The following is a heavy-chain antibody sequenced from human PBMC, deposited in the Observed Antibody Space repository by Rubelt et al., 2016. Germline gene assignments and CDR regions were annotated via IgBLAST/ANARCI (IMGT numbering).Heavy chain of an antibody. D-gene: IGHD3-16*01. CDR3: AKDAVRGISWYFDY. Sequence: EVQLVESGGGLVQPGGSLRLSCAASGFTFSNYGMTWVRQAPGMGPEWVSVISGSGDNTYYADSVKGRFTISRDNSKNTLYLHMNSLRADDTAVYYCAKDAVRGISWYFDYWGQGSLVTVSS. CDR1: GFTFSNYG. CDR2: ISGSGDNT. V-gene: IGHV3-23*04. J-gene: IGHJ4*02.